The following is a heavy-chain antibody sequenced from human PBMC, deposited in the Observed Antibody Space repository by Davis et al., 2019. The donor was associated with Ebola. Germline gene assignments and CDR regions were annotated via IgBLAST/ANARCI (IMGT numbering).Heavy chain of an antibody. J-gene: IGHJ6*02. CDR3: VRDAVVKGYQELLRPRCMDV. Sequence: GESLKISCVVSGFTFNDHSMNWVRQAPGKGLEWVSSISSSSSDRRYADSVKGRFNISRDNAKKTLYLQMNSLRAEDTAIYYCVRDAVVKGYQELLRPRCMDVWGQGTTVIVSS. D-gene: IGHD1-26*01. CDR1: GFTFNDHS. V-gene: IGHV3-21*01. CDR2: ISSSSSDR.